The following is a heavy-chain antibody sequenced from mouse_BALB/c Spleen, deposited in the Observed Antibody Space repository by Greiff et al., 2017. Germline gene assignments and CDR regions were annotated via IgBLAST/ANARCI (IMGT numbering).Heavy chain of an antibody. CDR1: GFTFSSYA. V-gene: IGHV5-6-5*01. CDR2: ISSGGST. J-gene: IGHJ2*01. D-gene: IGHD1-1*02. CDR3: ARGGYYGYFDY. Sequence: VQLKESGGGLVKPGGSLKLSCAASGFTFSSYAMSWVRQTPEKRLEWVASISSGGSTYYPDSVKGRFTISRDNARNILYLQMSSLRSEDTAMYYCARGGYYGYFDYWGQGTTLTVSS.